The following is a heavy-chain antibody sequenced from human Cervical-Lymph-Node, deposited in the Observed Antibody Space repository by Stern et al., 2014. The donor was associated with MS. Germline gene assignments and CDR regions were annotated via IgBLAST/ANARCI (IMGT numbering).Heavy chain of an antibody. J-gene: IGHJ6*02. V-gene: IGHV3-74*01. CDR3: ASGIVGGTTAYYYYYYGMDV. D-gene: IGHD1-26*01. CDR2: INRDGSST. CDR1: GFTFSSYW. Sequence: EVQLVESGGGLVQPGGSLRLSCAASGFTFSSYWMHWVRQAPGKGLVWVSRINRDGSSTSYADSAKGRFTISRDNAKNTLYLQMNSLRAEDTALYYCASGIVGGTTAYYYYYYGMDVGGQGTTVTVSS.